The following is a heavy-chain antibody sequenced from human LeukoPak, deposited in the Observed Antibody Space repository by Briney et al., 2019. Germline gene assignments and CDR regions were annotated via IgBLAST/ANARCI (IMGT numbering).Heavy chain of an antibody. D-gene: IGHD3-16*01. V-gene: IGHV3-48*03. CDR3: AKDGGSLGEVRN. CDR2: ISSSGSTI. J-gene: IGHJ4*02. CDR1: GFIFSNYV. Sequence: GGSLRLSCAGSGFIFSNYVLSWVRQAPGKGLEWVSSISSSGSTIYYADSVKGRFTISRDNAKNSLYLQMNSLRAEDTAVYYCAKDGGSLGEVRNWGQGTLVTVSS.